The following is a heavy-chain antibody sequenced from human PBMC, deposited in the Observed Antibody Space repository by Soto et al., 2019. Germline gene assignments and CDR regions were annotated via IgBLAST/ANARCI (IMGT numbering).Heavy chain of an antibody. CDR3: ATRITVFGLLIPPFDP. J-gene: IGHJ5*02. V-gene: IGHV4-34*01. CDR1: GGSVNGYY. D-gene: IGHD3-3*01. Sequence: SETLSLTCAVYGGSVNGYYWNWIRQPHGKGMEGSGEINHTGGTHYNPSLKSRVTMSVDTSKNQFSLRLSSVTAADTAIYYCATRITVFGLLIPPFDPWGQGTQVTVSS. CDR2: INHTGGT.